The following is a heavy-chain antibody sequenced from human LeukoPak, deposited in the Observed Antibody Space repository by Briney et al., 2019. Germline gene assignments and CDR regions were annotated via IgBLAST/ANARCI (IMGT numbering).Heavy chain of an antibody. V-gene: IGHV3-9*01. D-gene: IGHD2-2*01. J-gene: IGHJ5*02. Sequence: GGSLRLSCAASGFTFDDYAMHWVRQAPGKGLEWVSGISWNSGSIGYADSVKGRFTISRDNAKNSLYLQMNSLRAEDTALYYCAETYDNQLLWGGWFDPWGQGTLVTVSS. CDR2: ISWNSGSI. CDR1: GFTFDDYA. CDR3: AETYDNQLLWGGWFDP.